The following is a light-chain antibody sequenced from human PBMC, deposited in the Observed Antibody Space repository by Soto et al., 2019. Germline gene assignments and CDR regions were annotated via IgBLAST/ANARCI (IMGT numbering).Light chain of an antibody. CDR3: QHTYRTPT. V-gene: IGKV1-39*01. CDR1: QISSSY. J-gene: IGKJ1*01. CDR2: TAS. Sequence: IQITQSPSSLSASVGDRVAITLRGRQISSSYLNWYQQKPGKAPKLLIYTASTLQSGVPSRFSGSGAATDFTLTSSSLQAEDFATYYCQHTYRTPTFGHGTKVDIK.